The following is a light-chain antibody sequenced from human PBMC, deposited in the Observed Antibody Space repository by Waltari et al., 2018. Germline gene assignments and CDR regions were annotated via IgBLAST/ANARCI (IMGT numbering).Light chain of an antibody. J-gene: IGLJ3*02. CDR3: LLYYGDAQLGV. Sequence: QTVVTQEPSLTVSPGGTVTLTCASSTGAVTSSYYPNWFQQKPGQAPRSLIYSISRTHSWTPARFSGYLHGGRAALTLSGAQPEDEAEYYCLLYYGDAQLGVFGGGTKLTVL. V-gene: IGLV7-43*01. CDR1: TGAVTSSYY. CDR2: SIS.